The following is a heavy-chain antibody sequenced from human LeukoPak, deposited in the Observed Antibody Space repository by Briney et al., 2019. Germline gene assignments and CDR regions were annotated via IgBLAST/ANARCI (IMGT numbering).Heavy chain of an antibody. Sequence: ASVKVSCKGSGYTLTELYMHWVRQAPGKGREGMGGFDPEDGETNYAQKFQGRVTMTEDTSPDTAYMELTSLRSEDTAGYYCARGPPTIFGVGIMDDDYGMDVWGQGTTVTVSS. CDR1: GYTLTELY. CDR3: ARGPPTIFGVGIMDDDYGMDV. V-gene: IGHV1-24*01. D-gene: IGHD3-3*01. J-gene: IGHJ6*02. CDR2: FDPEDGET.